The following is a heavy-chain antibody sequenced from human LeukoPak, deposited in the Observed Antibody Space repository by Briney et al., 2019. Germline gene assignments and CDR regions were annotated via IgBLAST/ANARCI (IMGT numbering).Heavy chain of an antibody. CDR2: FDPEDGET. V-gene: IGHV1-24*01. Sequence: EASVKVSCKVSGYTLTELSMHWVRQAPGKGLEWMGGFDPEDGETIYAQNFQGRVTMTRDTSTSTAYMELSSLRSEDTAVYYCARLPLPYSSSPNFDYWGQGTLVTVSS. J-gene: IGHJ4*02. CDR3: ARLPLPYSSSPNFDY. CDR1: GYTLTELS. D-gene: IGHD6-13*01.